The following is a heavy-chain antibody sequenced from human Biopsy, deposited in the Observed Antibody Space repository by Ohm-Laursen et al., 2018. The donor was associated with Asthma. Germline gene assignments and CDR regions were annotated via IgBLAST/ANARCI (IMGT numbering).Heavy chain of an antibody. J-gene: IGHJ4*02. CDR2: IKEDGSEK. CDR1: GFTFSTSW. D-gene: IGHD1-26*01. Sequence: SLRLSCTASGFTFSTSWMTWVRQAPGKGLEWVANIKEDGSEKNYVDSVKGRFTISRDNGKNSLYLQMNSLRAEDTAVYYCARDVGLRSVYWSQGTLVTVSS. CDR3: ARDVGLRSVY. V-gene: IGHV3-7*05.